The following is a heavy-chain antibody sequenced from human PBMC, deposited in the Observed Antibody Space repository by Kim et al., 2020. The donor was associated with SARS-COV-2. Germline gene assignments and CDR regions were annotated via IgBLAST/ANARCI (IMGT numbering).Heavy chain of an antibody. J-gene: IGHJ4*02. V-gene: IGHV1-46*01. CDR3: GRNLRGPTGLAY. CDR2: IDPGDEST. Sequence: ASVKVSCKASGDTFTSDKMHWVRQAPGQGLEWMGMIDPGDESTIYAQRLQGRVYMTRDTSTSTVYMELSSLRPEDTAVYYCGRNLRGPTGLAYWGQGTLVTVSS. D-gene: IGHD2-21*01. CDR1: GDTFTSDK.